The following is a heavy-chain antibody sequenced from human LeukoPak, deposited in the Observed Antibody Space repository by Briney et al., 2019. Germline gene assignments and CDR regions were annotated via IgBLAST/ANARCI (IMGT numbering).Heavy chain of an antibody. V-gene: IGHV1-69*02. D-gene: IGHD3-22*01. CDR2: IIPILAIA. Sequence: SVKVSCKASGGTLSAPPITWVRQAPGQGLEWMGRIIPILAIANYAQIFQGRVTITADKSTSTAYMELRSLKSEDTAVYYCARRGYYDSSGYYGPWGQGTLVTVSS. CDR3: ARRGYYDSSGYYGP. J-gene: IGHJ5*02. CDR1: GGTLSAPP.